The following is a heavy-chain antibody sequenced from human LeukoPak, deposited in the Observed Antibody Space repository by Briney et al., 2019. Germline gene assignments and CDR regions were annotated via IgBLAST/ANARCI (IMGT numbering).Heavy chain of an antibody. CDR3: ALAGRRDAFDI. V-gene: IGHV3-21*01. J-gene: IGHJ3*02. CDR1: GFTVSSNY. CDR2: ISSSSSYI. Sequence: GGSLRLSCAASGFTVSSNYMSWVRQAPGKGLEWVSSISSSSSYIYYADSLKGRFTISRDNAKNSLYLRMNSLRAEDTAVYYCALAGRRDAFDIWGQGTMVTVSS.